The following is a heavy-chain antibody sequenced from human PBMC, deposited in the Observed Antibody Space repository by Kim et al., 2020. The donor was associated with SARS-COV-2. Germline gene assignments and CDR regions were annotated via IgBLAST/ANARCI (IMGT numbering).Heavy chain of an antibody. Sequence: SETLSLTCTVSGGSISSGSYYWIWIRQPAGKGLEWIGRIYTSGSTNYNPSLKSRVTISADTSKNHFSLKLSSVTAADTAVYYCARETGDYYDSSGYYYQTRRFDPRGGGSLVTVS. CDR1: GGSISSGSYY. D-gene: IGHD3-22*01. V-gene: IGHV4-61*02. CDR3: ARETGDYYDSSGYYYQTRRFDP. J-gene: IGHJ5*02. CDR2: IYTSGST.